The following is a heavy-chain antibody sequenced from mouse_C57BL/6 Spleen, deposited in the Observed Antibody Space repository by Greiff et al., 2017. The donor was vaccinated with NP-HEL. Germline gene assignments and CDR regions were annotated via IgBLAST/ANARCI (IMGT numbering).Heavy chain of an antibody. D-gene: IGHD1-1*01. Sequence: EVNLVESGGGLVKPGGSLKLSCAASGFTFSSYAMSWVRQTPEKRLEWVATISDGGSYTYYPDNVKGRFTISRDNAKNNLYLQMSHLKSEDTAMYYCARRTGSSYFDYWGQGTTLTVSS. J-gene: IGHJ2*01. CDR1: GFTFSSYA. CDR3: ARRTGSSYFDY. CDR2: ISDGGSYT. V-gene: IGHV5-4*03.